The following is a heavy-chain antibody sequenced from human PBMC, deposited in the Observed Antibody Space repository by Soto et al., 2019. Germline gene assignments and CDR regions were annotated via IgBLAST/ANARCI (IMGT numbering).Heavy chain of an antibody. CDR1: GGSISSGGYS. V-gene: IGHV4-30-2*01. CDR2: IYHSGST. Sequence: QLQLQESGSGLVKPSQTLSLTCAVSGGSISSGGYSWSWIRQPPGKGLEWIGYIYHSGSTSYNPSPXSXXAISVDRSKNQFPLKLSSVTAADTAVDYCARVPGPWGQGTLVTVSS. CDR3: ARVPGP. D-gene: IGHD7-27*01. J-gene: IGHJ5*02.